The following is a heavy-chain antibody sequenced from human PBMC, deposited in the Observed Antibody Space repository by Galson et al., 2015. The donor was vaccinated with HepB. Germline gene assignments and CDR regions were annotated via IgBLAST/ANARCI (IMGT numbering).Heavy chain of an antibody. CDR2: ISWDGATT. D-gene: IGHD1-14*01. CDR1: GFPFDDYA. CDR3: TRETVGKDFGFDY. V-gene: IGHV3-43D*03. J-gene: IGHJ4*02. Sequence: SLRLSCAASGFPFDDYAMHWVRQAPGKGLEWVSLISWDGATTYSAASVKGRFTVSRDNSKNSLYLQMDSLRAEDTALYYCTRETVGKDFGFDYWGQGTLVTVSS.